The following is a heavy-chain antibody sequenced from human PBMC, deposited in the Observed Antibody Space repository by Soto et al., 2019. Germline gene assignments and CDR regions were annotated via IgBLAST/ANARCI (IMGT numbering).Heavy chain of an antibody. Sequence: EVQLVESGGGLVQPGGSLRLSCAASGFTFSSYDMHWVRQATGKGLEWVSAIGTAGDTYYPGSVKGRFTIYRENAKNSLYLQMNSLRAGDTAVYYCARGSTMVRGVILDAFDIWGQGTMVTVSS. CDR3: ARGSTMVRGVILDAFDI. CDR1: GFTFSSYD. D-gene: IGHD3-10*01. V-gene: IGHV3-13*04. J-gene: IGHJ3*02. CDR2: IGTAGDT.